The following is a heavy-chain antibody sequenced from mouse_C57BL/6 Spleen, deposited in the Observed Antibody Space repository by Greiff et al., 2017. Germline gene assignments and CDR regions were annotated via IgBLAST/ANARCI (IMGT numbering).Heavy chain of an antibody. D-gene: IGHD3-2*02. CDR2: IYPSDSET. J-gene: IGHJ4*01. Sequence: QVQLQQPGAELVRPGSSVKLSCKASGYTFTSYWMDWVKQRPGQGLEWIGNIYPSDSETNYNQKFKDKATLTVDKSSSTAYMQLSSLTSEDSAVYYGARGETAQATNYYAMDYWGQGTSVTVSS. CDR3: ARGETAQATNYYAMDY. V-gene: IGHV1-61*01. CDR1: GYTFTSYW.